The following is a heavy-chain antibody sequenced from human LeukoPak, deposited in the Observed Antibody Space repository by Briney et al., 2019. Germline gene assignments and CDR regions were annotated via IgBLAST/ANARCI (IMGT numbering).Heavy chain of an antibody. J-gene: IGHJ3*02. D-gene: IGHD3-22*01. CDR3: GRMYYYDRSGYSHAFDI. CDR2: IYYSGST. Sequence: SETLSLTCTVSGGSISSYYWSWIRQPPGKGLEWIGYIYYSGSTNYNPSLKSRVTISVDTSKNQFALKLSSATAADTAVYYCGRMYYYDRSGYSHAFDIWGQGKMVTV. V-gene: IGHV4-59*01. CDR1: GGSISSYY.